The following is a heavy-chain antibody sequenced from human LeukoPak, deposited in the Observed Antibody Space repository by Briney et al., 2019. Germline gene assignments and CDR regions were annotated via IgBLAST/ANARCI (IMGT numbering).Heavy chain of an antibody. CDR1: GGSFSGYY. CDR3: ARLKQQLVYDY. CDR2: INHSGST. J-gene: IGHJ4*02. D-gene: IGHD6-13*01. Sequence: PSETLSLTCAVYGGSFSGYYWSWIRQPPGKGLEWIGEINHSGSTNYNPSLKSRVTISADTSKNQFSLKLSSVTAADTAVYYCARLKQQLVYDYWGQGTLVTVSS. V-gene: IGHV4-34*01.